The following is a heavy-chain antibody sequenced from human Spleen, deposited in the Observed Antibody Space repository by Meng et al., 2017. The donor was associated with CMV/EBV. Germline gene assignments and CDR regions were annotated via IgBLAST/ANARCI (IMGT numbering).Heavy chain of an antibody. Sequence: GESLKISCAASGLSISRYWMSWVRQAPGKGLEWAANINPDGSEKLYVDSVKGRFTIFRDNAKDAFYLQMDSLRADDTAVYYCVAPSGGSWGYWGRGTLVTVSS. D-gene: IGHD2-15*01. CDR2: INPDGSEK. V-gene: IGHV3-7*01. J-gene: IGHJ4*02. CDR1: GLSISRYW. CDR3: VAPSGGSWGY.